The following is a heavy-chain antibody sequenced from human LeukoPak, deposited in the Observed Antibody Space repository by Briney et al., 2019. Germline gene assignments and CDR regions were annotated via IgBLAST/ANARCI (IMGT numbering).Heavy chain of an antibody. V-gene: IGHV1-46*01. CDR1: GYTFTSHF. CDR3: ARGPPYYYGSGSSRGFAFDI. Sequence: ASVKVSCKASGYTFTSHFMHWVRQAPGQGLEWMGIINPRGGSTSYTQKFQGRVTMTRDTSTSTVYMELSSLRSEDTAVYYCARGPPYYYGSGSSRGFAFDIWGQGTMVTVSS. D-gene: IGHD3-10*01. J-gene: IGHJ3*02. CDR2: INPRGGST.